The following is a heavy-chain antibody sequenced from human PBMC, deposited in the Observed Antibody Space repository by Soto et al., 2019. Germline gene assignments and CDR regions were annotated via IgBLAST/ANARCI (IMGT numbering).Heavy chain of an antibody. CDR1: GESFNDYY. Sequence: SETLSLTCAVYGESFNDYYWTWIRQPPGKGLEWIGEINHSGSTNYNPSLKSRVTISVDTSKNQFSLKLNSVTAADTAVYYCARADWGIAVAGSVDYWGQGNLVTVSS. V-gene: IGHV4-34*01. CDR3: ARADWGIAVAGSVDY. CDR2: INHSGST. D-gene: IGHD6-19*01. J-gene: IGHJ4*02.